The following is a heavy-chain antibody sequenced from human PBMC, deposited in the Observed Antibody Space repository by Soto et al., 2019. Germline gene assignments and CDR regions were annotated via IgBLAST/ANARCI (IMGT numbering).Heavy chain of an antibody. CDR3: TRAIPHNWFES. CDR2: ISNDGSDI. Sequence: EVHVVESGGGLVQPGGSLRLSCEASGATFANYWMHWVRQVPGKGLVWVSRISNDGSDITYADSVKGRFTASRDNTKNMVFLQLHNLSVEDTAVYYCTRAIPHNWFESWGQGTLVTVSS. J-gene: IGHJ5*01. V-gene: IGHV3-74*01. D-gene: IGHD2-21*01. CDR1: GATFANYW.